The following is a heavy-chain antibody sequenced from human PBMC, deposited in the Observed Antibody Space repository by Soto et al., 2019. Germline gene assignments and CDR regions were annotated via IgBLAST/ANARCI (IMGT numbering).Heavy chain of an antibody. D-gene: IGHD3-16*01. CDR3: ARLMITFGGPSAFDY. CDR2: IYYSGST. V-gene: IGHV4-59*08. J-gene: IGHJ4*02. Sequence: SETLSLTCPVSGGSIGSYYWSWIRQPPGKGLEWIGYIYYSGSTNYNPSLKSRVTISVDTSKNQFSLKLSSVTAADTAVYYCARLMITFGGPSAFDYWGQGTLVTVSS. CDR1: GGSIGSYY.